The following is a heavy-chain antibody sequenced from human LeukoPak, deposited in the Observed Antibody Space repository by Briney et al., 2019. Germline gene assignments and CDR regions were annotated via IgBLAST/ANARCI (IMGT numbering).Heavy chain of an antibody. J-gene: IGHJ5*02. Sequence: PGGSLRLSCAASGFTFDVYAMHWVRQAPGKGLEWVSGISWNSGSIGYADSVKGRFTISRDNSKNTLYLQMNSLRAEDTAVYYCARSPRDWNWFDPWGQGTLVTVSS. CDR2: ISWNSGSI. V-gene: IGHV3-9*01. D-gene: IGHD3/OR15-3a*01. CDR1: GFTFDVYA. CDR3: ARSPRDWNWFDP.